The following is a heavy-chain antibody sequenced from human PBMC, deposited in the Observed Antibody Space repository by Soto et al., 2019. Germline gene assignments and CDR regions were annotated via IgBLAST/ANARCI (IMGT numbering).Heavy chain of an antibody. CDR2: INPYNANT. V-gene: IGHV1-18*01. D-gene: IGHD3-16*01. J-gene: IGHJ3*02. CDR3: ARDRVAGIWGDAFDI. CDR1: GYNFSTYA. Sequence: ASVKVSCKASGYNFSTYALLWVRQAPGQGIEWMGWINPYNANTNYAQKLQGRVTMTTDTSTSTAYMDLRSLTSDDTAVYYCARDRVAGIWGDAFDIWGQGTMVTVSS.